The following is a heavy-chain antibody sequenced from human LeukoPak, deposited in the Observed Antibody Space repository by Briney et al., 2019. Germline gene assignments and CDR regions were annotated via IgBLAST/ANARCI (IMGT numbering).Heavy chain of an antibody. J-gene: IGHJ4*02. CDR1: GASFSDYY. D-gene: IGHD3-16*01. CDR3: ARGGYGPRLGN. Sequence: PPETLSLSCAVYGASFSDYYWSWIRQSPEKGLEWIGEISNIGTTSYNPSLNSRVIMSVDTSKNQFSLRLSSVTAADTAVYYCARGGYGPRLGNWGQGTLLTLSS. CDR2: ISNIGTT. V-gene: IGHV4-34*01.